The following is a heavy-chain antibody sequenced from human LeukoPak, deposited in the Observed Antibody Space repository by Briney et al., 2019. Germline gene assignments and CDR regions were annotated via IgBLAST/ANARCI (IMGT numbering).Heavy chain of an antibody. Sequence: GGSLRLSCAASGFTISNYGMSWVRQAPGKGLEWVSGISAGGSTYYADSVKGRFSISRDNSKNTMYLQMNSLRAEDTAVYYCARDSNSYGSGATIDYWGQGTLVTVSS. V-gene: IGHV3-23*01. J-gene: IGHJ4*02. CDR1: GFTISNYG. CDR2: ISAGGST. CDR3: ARDSNSYGSGATIDY. D-gene: IGHD3-10*01.